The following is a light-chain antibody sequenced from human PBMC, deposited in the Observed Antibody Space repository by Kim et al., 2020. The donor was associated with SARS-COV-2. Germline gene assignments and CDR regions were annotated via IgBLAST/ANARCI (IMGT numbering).Light chain of an antibody. V-gene: IGLV2-18*02. Sequence: QSVTISCTGTSSDVGSYNRVSWYQQSPGTAPKLMIYAVNSRPSGVPDRFSGSKSGNTASLTISGLQAEDEGDYYCSSYTSSSTYVFGTGTKVTVL. J-gene: IGLJ1*01. CDR3: SSYTSSSTYV. CDR1: SSDVGSYNR. CDR2: AVN.